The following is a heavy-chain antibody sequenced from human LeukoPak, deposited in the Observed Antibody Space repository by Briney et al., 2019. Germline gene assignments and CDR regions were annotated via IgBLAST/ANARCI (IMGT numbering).Heavy chain of an antibody. CDR2: INPNSGGT. D-gene: IGHD6-19*01. V-gene: IGHV1-2*02. CDR1: GYTFTGYY. Sequence: ASVKVSCKASGYTFTGYYMHWERRAPGQGLEWMGWINPNSGGTNYAQKFQGRVTMTRDTSISTAYMELSRLRSDDTAVYYCAREWIAVAGTVSPWGQGTLVTVSS. J-gene: IGHJ5*02. CDR3: AREWIAVAGTVSP.